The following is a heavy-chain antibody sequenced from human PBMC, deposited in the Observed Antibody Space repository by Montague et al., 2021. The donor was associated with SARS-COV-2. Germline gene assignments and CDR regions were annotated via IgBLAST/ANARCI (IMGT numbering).Heavy chain of an antibody. V-gene: IGHV4-34*01. Sequence: SETLSLTYAVYGGSFSGYYWNWIRQPPGEGLEWIGEINHSGSTNYNPSLKSRVTMSVDTSKDQFSLKLSSVTAADTAVYYCARGARQGYGFRLGSFDSWGQGTLVTVSS. J-gene: IGHJ4*02. D-gene: IGHD3-10*01. CDR2: INHSGST. CDR3: ARGARQGYGFRLGSFDS. CDR1: GGSFSGYY.